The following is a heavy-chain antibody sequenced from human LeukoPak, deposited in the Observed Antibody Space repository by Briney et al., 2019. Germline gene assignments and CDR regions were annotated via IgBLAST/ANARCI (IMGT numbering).Heavy chain of an antibody. V-gene: IGHV4-34*01. CDR2: INHSGST. J-gene: IGHJ5*02. CDR3: ARGVLRP. D-gene: IGHD3-16*01. CDR1: GGSFSGYY. Sequence: TSETLSLTCAVYGGSFSGYYWSWIRQPPGKGLEWIGEINHSGSTNYNPSLKSRVTISVDTSKNQFSLKLSSVTAADTAVYYCARGVLRPWGQGTLVTVSS.